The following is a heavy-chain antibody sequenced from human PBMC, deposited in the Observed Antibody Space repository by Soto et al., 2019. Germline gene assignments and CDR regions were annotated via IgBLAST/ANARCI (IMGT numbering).Heavy chain of an antibody. CDR1: GFTFSNTW. CDR2: IKRKTDGGTT. D-gene: IGHD2-8*01. J-gene: IGHJ6*02. V-gene: IGHV3-15*01. CDR3: TTLSYYTNGVCYGLYYFYGMDY. Sequence: GGSLRLSCAASGFTFSNTWMSWVRPAPGRGLEWVGRIKRKTDGGTTDYAAPVKGRFTIARDDSKKTLYPQMHSMKTEDTAVDYCTTLSYYTNGVCYGLYYFYGMDYWGQGTTVTVSS.